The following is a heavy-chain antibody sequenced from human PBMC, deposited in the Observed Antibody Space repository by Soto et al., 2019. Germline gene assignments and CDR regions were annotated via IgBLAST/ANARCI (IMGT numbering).Heavy chain of an antibody. CDR2: ISWDGGST. J-gene: IGHJ6*02. CDR1: GFTFDDYT. CDR3: AKNMVRAYGMDV. V-gene: IGHV3-43*01. D-gene: IGHD3-10*01. Sequence: PGGSLRLSCAASGFTFDDYTMHWVRQAPGKGLEWVSLISWDGGSTYYADSVKGRFTISRDNSKNSLYLQMNSLRTEDTALYYCAKNMVRAYGMDVWGQGTTVTVSS.